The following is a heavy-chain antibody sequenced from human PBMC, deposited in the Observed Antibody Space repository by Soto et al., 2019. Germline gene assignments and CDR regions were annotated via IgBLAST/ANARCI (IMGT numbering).Heavy chain of an antibody. Sequence: GASVKVSCKASGYTFTSYYMHWVRQAPGQGLEWMGIINPSGGSTSYAQKFQGRVTMTRDTSTSTVYMELSSLRSEDTAVYYCARNFWSSSWYGLRSSYFDYWGQGTLVTVSS. V-gene: IGHV1-46*01. CDR3: ARNFWSSSWYGLRSSYFDY. J-gene: IGHJ4*02. D-gene: IGHD6-13*01. CDR2: INPSGGST. CDR1: GYTFTSYY.